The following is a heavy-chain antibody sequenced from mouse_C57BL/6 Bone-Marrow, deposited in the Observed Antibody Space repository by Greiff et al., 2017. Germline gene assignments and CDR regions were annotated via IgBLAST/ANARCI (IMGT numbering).Heavy chain of an antibody. J-gene: IGHJ1*03. CDR2: ISDGGSYT. Sequence: DVKLVESGGGLVKPGGSLKLSCAASGFTFSSYAMSWVRQTPEKRLEWVATISDGGSYTYYPDNVKGRFTISRDNAKNNLYLQMSHLKSEDTAMYYCARVEDYGSSHWYFDVWGTGTTVTVSS. V-gene: IGHV5-4*03. CDR1: GFTFSSYA. D-gene: IGHD1-1*01. CDR3: ARVEDYGSSHWYFDV.